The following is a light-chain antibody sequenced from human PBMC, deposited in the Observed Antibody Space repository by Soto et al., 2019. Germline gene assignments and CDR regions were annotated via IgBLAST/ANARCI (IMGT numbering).Light chain of an antibody. V-gene: IGLV1-44*01. Sequence: SLLTQPPSASGTPGQRVTISFSGNSSNIGSNTVNWYQQLPGTAPKLLIYSNNQRPSGVPDRFSGSKSGTSASLAISGLQSEDEADYYCAAWDDSLMGVFGTGTRSPS. CDR3: AAWDDSLMGV. CDR2: SNN. CDR1: SSNIGSNT. J-gene: IGLJ1*01.